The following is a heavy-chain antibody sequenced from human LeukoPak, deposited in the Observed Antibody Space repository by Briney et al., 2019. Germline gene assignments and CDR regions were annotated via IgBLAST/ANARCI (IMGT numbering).Heavy chain of an antibody. CDR1: GGTFSSYA. CDR2: IIPIFGTA. J-gene: IGHJ6*03. D-gene: IGHD2-8*01. CDR3: ARGLMVYATDYYYYYMDV. V-gene: IGHV1-69*01. Sequence: SVKLSCKASGGTFSSYAISWVRQAPGQGLEWMGGIIPIFGTANYAQKFQGRVTITADESTSTAYMELSSLRSEDTAVYYCARGLMVYATDYYYYYMDVWGKGTTVTVSS.